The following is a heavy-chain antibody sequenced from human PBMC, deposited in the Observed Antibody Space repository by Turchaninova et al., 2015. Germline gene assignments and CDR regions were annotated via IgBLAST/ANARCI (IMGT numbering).Heavy chain of an antibody. V-gene: IGHV4-30-2*01. Sequence: QLPLQESGSGLVMPSQPLSLTFAVSGASSSRGGYSWSWTRQPQGKGLEWLGDMYQSGSTYYNPSLKSRVTISGDRSKNQLSLEVSSVTAADTAIYYCARKTTDDDSFDIWGQGTLVTVSS. D-gene: IGHD4-17*01. CDR3: ARKTTDDDSFDI. CDR2: MYQSGST. CDR1: GASSSRGGYS. J-gene: IGHJ3*02.